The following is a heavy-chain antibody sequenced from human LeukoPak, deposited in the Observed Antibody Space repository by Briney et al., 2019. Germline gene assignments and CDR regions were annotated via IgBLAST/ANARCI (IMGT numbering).Heavy chain of an antibody. CDR1: GGSISSSSYY. Sequence: SETLSLTCTVSGGSISSSSYYWGWIRQPPGKGLEWIGSIYYSGSTYYNPSLKSRVTISVDTSKNQFSLKLSSVTAADTAVYYCARDRLRYFDWLFLYYYYGMDVWGQGTTVTVSS. V-gene: IGHV4-39*07. CDR2: IYYSGST. J-gene: IGHJ6*02. D-gene: IGHD3-9*01. CDR3: ARDRLRYFDWLFLYYYYGMDV.